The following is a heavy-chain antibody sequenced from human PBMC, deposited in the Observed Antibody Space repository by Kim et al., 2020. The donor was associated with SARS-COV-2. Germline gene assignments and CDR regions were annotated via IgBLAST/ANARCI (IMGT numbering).Heavy chain of an antibody. V-gene: IGHV4-59*01. CDR3: ARAPPYDILTGYYLDY. J-gene: IGHJ4*02. Sequence: SLKIRVSISVDTSKNQFSLKLSSVSAADTAVYYCARAPPYDILTGYYLDYWGQGTLVTVSS. D-gene: IGHD3-9*01.